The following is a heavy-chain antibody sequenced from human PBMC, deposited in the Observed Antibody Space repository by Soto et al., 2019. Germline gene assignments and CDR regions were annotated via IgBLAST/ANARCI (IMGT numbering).Heavy chain of an antibody. CDR1: GGSISSYY. CDR2: IYTSGST. Sequence: ETLSLTCTVSGGSISSYYWSWIRQPAGKGLEWIGRIYTSGSTNYNPSLKSRVTMSVDTSKNQFSLKLSSVTAADTAVYYCARDLWYDSSGYYYDGPQFDYWGQGTLVTVSS. J-gene: IGHJ4*02. CDR3: ARDLWYDSSGYYYDGPQFDY. D-gene: IGHD3-22*01. V-gene: IGHV4-4*07.